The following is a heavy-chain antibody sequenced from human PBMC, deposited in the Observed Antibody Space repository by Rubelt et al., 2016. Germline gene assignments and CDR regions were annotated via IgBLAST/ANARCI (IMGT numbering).Heavy chain of an antibody. D-gene: IGHD3-3*01. CDR1: GYTFTSYD. V-gene: IGHV1-8*01. Sequence: QVQLVQSGAEVKKPEASVKVSCKASGYTFTSYDINWVRQATGQGLEWMGWMNPNSGNTGYAQKFQGRVTMTRNTSISTAYMGLSSLRSEDTAVYYCARLSITIFGVVVYYYGMDVWGQGTTVTVSS. CDR3: ARLSITIFGVVVYYYGMDV. J-gene: IGHJ6*02. CDR2: MNPNSGNT.